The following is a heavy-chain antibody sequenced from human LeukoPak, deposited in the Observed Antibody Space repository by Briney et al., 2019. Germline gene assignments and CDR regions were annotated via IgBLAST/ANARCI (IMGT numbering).Heavy chain of an antibody. D-gene: IGHD2-15*01. Sequence: ASVKVSCKTSGYTFTSYGISWVRQAPGQGLEWMGWISAYNGNTNYAQKLQGRVTMTTDTSTSTAYMELRSLRSDDTAVYYCARGWRVNCSGGSCYSSYYYYGMDVWGQGTTVTVSS. V-gene: IGHV1-18*01. CDR3: ARGWRVNCSGGSCYSSYYYYGMDV. CDR1: GYTFTSYG. J-gene: IGHJ6*02. CDR2: ISAYNGNT.